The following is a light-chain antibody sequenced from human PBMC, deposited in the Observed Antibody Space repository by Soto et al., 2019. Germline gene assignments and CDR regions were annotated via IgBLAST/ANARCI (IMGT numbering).Light chain of an antibody. Sequence: DIQMTQSPSTLSASVGDRVTITCRASQSISSWLAWYQQKPGKAPKLLIFDASTSESGVPSRFSGSGSGTEFTLTIRSLKPDDFASYYCQQYNSFSLTFGGGTKVEIK. CDR2: DAS. CDR1: QSISSW. V-gene: IGKV1-5*01. CDR3: QQYNSFSLT. J-gene: IGKJ4*01.